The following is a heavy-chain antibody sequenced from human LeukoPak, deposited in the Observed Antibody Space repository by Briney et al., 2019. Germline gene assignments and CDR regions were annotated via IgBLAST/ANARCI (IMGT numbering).Heavy chain of an antibody. CDR3: ARALTNYDSSGLNYYYYGMDV. D-gene: IGHD3-22*01. CDR1: GYTFTSYA. V-gene: IGHV7-4-1*02. Sequence: ASVKVSCKASGYTFTSYAMNWVRQAPGQGLEWMGWINTNTGNPTYAQGFTGRFVFSLDTSVSTAYLQISSLKAEGTAVYYCARALTNYDSSGLNYYYYGMDVWGQGTTVTVSS. J-gene: IGHJ6*02. CDR2: INTNTGNP.